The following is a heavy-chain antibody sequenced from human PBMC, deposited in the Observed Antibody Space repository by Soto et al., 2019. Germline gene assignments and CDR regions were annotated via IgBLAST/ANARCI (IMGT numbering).Heavy chain of an antibody. CDR2: IYYSGST. D-gene: IGHD2-2*01. V-gene: IGHV4-59*01. Sequence: QVQLQESGPGLVKPSETLSLTCTVSGGSISSYYWSWIRQPPGKGLVWIGYIYYSGSTNYNPSLKSRVTISVDTSKNQFSLKLSSVTAADTAVYYCARGWDCSSTSCLDYWGQGTLVTVSS. J-gene: IGHJ4*02. CDR1: GGSISSYY. CDR3: ARGWDCSSTSCLDY.